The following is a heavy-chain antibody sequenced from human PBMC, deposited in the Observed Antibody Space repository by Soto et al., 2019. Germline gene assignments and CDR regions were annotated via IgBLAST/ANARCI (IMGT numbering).Heavy chain of an antibody. Sequence: GGSLRLSCAASGFTFSSYAMHWVRQAPGKGLEWVAVISYDGSNKYYADSVKGRFTISRDNSKNTLYLQMNSLRAEDTAVYYCARGYYGDYVTLDYWGQGTLVTVSS. V-gene: IGHV3-30-3*01. CDR1: GFTFSSYA. CDR2: ISYDGSNK. D-gene: IGHD4-17*01. CDR3: ARGYYGDYVTLDY. J-gene: IGHJ4*02.